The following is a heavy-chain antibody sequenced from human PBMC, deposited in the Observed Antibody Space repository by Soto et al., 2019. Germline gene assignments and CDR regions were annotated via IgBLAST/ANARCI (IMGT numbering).Heavy chain of an antibody. CDR1: GFTLSSYS. J-gene: IGHJ3*02. D-gene: IGHD5-18*01. CDR3: ARNAGIQLWFPGDAFDI. V-gene: IGHV3-21*01. CDR2: ISSSSGYI. Sequence: EVQVVESGGGLVKPGGSLRLSCAASGFTLSSYSMNWVRPAPGKGLDWVSSISSSSGYIYYADSVKGRFTIYRDNAQNSLSRQMNSLRSEYTPVYYCARNAGIQLWFPGDAFDIWGPGVVVTGSS.